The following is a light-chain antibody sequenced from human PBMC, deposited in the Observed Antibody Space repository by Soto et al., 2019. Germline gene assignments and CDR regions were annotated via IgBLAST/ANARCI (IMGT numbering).Light chain of an antibody. CDR3: QQYGSTQT. J-gene: IGKJ1*01. Sequence: EIVLTHSPGTLSLSPCERATLSFRASQSVSNNYLAWYQQKPGQAPRLLIYGASNRATGIPDRFSGSGSGTDFTLTISRLEPEDFAVYYCQQYGSTQTFGQGTKVDIK. V-gene: IGKV3-20*01. CDR1: QSVSNNY. CDR2: GAS.